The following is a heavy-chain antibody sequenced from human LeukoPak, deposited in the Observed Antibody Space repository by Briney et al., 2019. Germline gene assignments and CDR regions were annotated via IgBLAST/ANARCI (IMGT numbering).Heavy chain of an antibody. CDR3: ARPPSRGYSSSFEY. CDR2: IYPDESNI. Sequence: GESLKISCKGSGYSFPTYWIAWVRQMPGKGPEWMGIIYPDESNIRYSPSFQGQVTISADKSISTAYLQWSSLKASDTAMYYYARPPSRGYSSSFEYWGQGTLVTVSS. V-gene: IGHV5-51*01. J-gene: IGHJ4*02. D-gene: IGHD2-2*03. CDR1: GYSFPTYW.